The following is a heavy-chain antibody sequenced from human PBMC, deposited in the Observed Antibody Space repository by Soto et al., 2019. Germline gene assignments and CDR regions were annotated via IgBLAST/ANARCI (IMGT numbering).Heavy chain of an antibody. J-gene: IGHJ4*02. CDR3: ARERTGDPTFFDY. CDR1: GGSVRSGSYY. CDR2: IYHSGST. Sequence: PAETLSLTCAVSGGSVRSGSYYWSWIRPPPGKGLEWIGFIYHSGSTNYNPSLKSRVTISVDTSKNQFSLNLLSLTAADTAVYYCARERTGDPTFFDYWGQGALVTVSS. D-gene: IGHD1-1*01. V-gene: IGHV4-61*01.